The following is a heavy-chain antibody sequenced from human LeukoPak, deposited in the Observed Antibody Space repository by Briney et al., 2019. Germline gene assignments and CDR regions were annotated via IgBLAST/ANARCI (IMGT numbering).Heavy chain of an antibody. D-gene: IGHD3-22*01. J-gene: IGHJ5*01. CDR1: GDSMSNYF. V-gene: IGHV4-4*07. CDR2: VYTNGNT. Sequence: PSETLSLTCTVSGDSMSNYFWGWIRQPAGKGLEWIGRVYTNGNTDYNPSLKSRVTMSVDTSNNRLSLKLSSVTAADTAMYYCAREHRDYLGSGCYYDSWGQGTLVTVSS. CDR3: AREHRDYLGSGCYYDS.